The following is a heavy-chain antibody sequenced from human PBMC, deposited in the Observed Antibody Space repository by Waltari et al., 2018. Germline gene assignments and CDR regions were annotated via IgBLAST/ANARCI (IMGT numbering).Heavy chain of an antibody. CDR1: GGSFSGYY. V-gene: IGHV4-59*12. D-gene: IGHD6-13*01. Sequence: QVQLQESGPGLVKPSETLSLTCAVSGGSFSGYYWGWIRQPPGKGLEWIGYISGSSGSTDYNPSLTSRVTFSRDTSKNQFSLKLSSVTAADTAVYYCAGVAAAGLHFDYWGQGVLVTVSS. CDR2: ISGSSGST. J-gene: IGHJ4*02. CDR3: AGVAAAGLHFDY.